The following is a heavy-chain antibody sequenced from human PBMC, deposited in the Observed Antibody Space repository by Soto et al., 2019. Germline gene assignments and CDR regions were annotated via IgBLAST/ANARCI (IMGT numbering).Heavy chain of an antibody. V-gene: IGHV1-18*04. J-gene: IGHJ4*02. D-gene: IGHD2-15*01. Sequence: ASVKVSCKASGYTSTNYAFTWVRQAPGQGLEWMGWTSAYNGNTDYARKLQGRVTMTRDTSTSTAYMELRTLTSDDSAVYYCATEGSRSGRPRPHTYLDYWGQGTLVTVSS. CDR1: GYTSTNYA. CDR3: ATEGSRSGRPRPHTYLDY. CDR2: TSAYNGNT.